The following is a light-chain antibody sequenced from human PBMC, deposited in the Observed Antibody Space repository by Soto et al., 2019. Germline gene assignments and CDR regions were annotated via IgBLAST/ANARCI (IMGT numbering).Light chain of an antibody. CDR3: QRYKNWPYT. J-gene: IGKJ2*01. V-gene: IGKV3-15*01. CDR2: GAS. CDR1: QGVCSN. Sequence: EIVMTQSPATLSVSPGERATLSCRASQGVCSNLACYQRKPGQPPRLLIYGASTRATGIPARFSGCGSGTDFTLVVGSLRSQYLAVYYCQRYKNWPYTFGLGTKWEIK.